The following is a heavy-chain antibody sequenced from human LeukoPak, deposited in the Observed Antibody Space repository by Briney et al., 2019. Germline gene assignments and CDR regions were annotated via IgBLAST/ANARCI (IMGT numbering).Heavy chain of an antibody. D-gene: IGHD3-10*01. CDR1: GFTFSSYW. CDR2: IKQDGSEK. CDR3: ARDRGPRTGFMVREAYDY. V-gene: IGHV3-7*01. Sequence: GGSLRLSCAASGFTFSSYWMSWVRQAPGKGLEWVANIKQDGSEKYYVDSVKGRFTISRDNAKNTLYLQMSSLRAEDTAVYYCARDRGPRTGFMVREAYDYWGQGTLVTVSS. J-gene: IGHJ4*02.